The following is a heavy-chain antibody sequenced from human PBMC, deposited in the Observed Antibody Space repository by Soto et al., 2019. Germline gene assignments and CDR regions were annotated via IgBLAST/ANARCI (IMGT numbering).Heavy chain of an antibody. Sequence: EVQLLESGGGLVQPGGSLRLSCAASGFTFSTYAMSWVRQGPGKGLEWVSGIGGSETDTHYADSGKGRFTISRDNSKSTLLLQMTRLGADDAAVYSCVKDRMSYNSVWDPFDIWGQGTMVIFSS. CDR3: VKDRMSYNSVWDPFDI. CDR2: IGGSETDT. CDR1: GFTFSTYA. D-gene: IGHD1-26*01. V-gene: IGHV3-23*01. J-gene: IGHJ3*02.